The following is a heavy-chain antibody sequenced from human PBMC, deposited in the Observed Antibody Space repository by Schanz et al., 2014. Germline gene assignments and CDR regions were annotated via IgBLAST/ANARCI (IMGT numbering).Heavy chain of an antibody. CDR3: AKEDRNHNSDYVY. CDR2: ISYDGTNK. CDR1: GFTFSSYT. J-gene: IGHJ4*02. Sequence: QVQLVESGGGVVQPGRSLRLSCAASGFTFSSYTMHWVRQAPGTGLEWVAVISYDGTNKYYADSVKGRFTISRDNSKNTLYLQMNSLRPEDTAVYYCAKEDRNHNSDYVYWGQGTLVTVSS. D-gene: IGHD3-22*01. V-gene: IGHV3-30*04.